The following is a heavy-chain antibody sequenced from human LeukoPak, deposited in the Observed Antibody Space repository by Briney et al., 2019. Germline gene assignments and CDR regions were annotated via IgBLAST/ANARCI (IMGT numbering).Heavy chain of an antibody. CDR2: IYYSGST. CDR3: ARDHLSSWTTSRAFDI. V-gene: IGHV4-59*11. CDR1: GGSISSHY. Sequence: SETLSLTCSVSGGSISSHYWSWIRQPPGKGLEWIGCIYYSGSTNYNPSLKSRVTISVDTSKNQFSLKLSSVTAADTAVYYCARDHLSSWTTSRAFDIWGQGTMATVSS. J-gene: IGHJ3*02. D-gene: IGHD6-13*01.